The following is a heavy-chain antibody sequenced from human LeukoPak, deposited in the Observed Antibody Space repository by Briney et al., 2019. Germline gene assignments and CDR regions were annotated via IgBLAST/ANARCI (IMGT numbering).Heavy chain of an antibody. Sequence: GGSLRLSCAASGFTFSTYAMYWVRQAPGKGLEWVSGIFGSGGSTHYADSVKGRFTISRDNSKNTVYLQMNSLRAEDTAVYYCAKAPIGVVPAANLDYWGQGTLVTVSS. CDR1: GFTFSTYA. CDR2: IFGSGGST. D-gene: IGHD2-2*01. CDR3: AKAPIGVVPAANLDY. J-gene: IGHJ4*02. V-gene: IGHV3-23*01.